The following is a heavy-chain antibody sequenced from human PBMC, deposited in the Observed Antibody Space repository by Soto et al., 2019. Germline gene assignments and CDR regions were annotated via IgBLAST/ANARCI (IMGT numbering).Heavy chain of an antibody. Sequence: PGGSLRLSCAASGFTFSSYIMNWVRQAPGKGLEWVSSISSSSSYIYYADSVKGRFTISRDNAKNSLYLQMNSLRAEDTAVYYCARATVYGGSYYFDYWGQGTLVTVSS. J-gene: IGHJ4*02. CDR1: GFTFSSYI. CDR2: ISSSSSYI. D-gene: IGHD1-26*01. V-gene: IGHV3-21*01. CDR3: ARATVYGGSYYFDY.